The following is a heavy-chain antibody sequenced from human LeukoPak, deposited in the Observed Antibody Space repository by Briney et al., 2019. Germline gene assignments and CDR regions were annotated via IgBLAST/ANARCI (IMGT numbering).Heavy chain of an antibody. J-gene: IGHJ4*02. CDR2: FNSSRSYF. CDR3: ARAVPVFDS. Sequence: KPGGSLPPSCAASGFTFSSYSINWVRQAPGRGREGVSSFNSSRSYFYYADSVGGQFTIPRDNAKNPVYLQRDSLRAEDTAVYYCARAVPVFDSWGQGTLVTVSS. CDR1: GFTFSSYS. V-gene: IGHV3-21*01.